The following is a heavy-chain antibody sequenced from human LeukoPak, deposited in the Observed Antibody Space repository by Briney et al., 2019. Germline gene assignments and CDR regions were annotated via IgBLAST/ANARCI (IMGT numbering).Heavy chain of an antibody. D-gene: IGHD3-9*01. Sequence: SETLSLTCTVSGGSVSSGSYYWSWIRQPPGKGLEWIGYIYYSGSTNYNPSLKSRVTISVDTSKNQFSLKLSSVTAADTVVYYCARDGAGATYYDILTGYYRTYYFDYWGQGTLVTVSS. CDR2: IYYSGST. J-gene: IGHJ4*02. CDR1: GGSVSSGSYY. V-gene: IGHV4-61*01. CDR3: ARDGAGATYYDILTGYYRTYYFDY.